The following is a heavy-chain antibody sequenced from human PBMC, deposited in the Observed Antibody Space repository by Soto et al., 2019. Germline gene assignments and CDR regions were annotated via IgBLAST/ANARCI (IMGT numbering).Heavy chain of an antibody. Sequence: QEQLVESGGDVVQPGGSLRLSCAASGFTLTRQDMHWVRQAPGKGLEWVAVLSYDGIAQYYADSVKGRFTISRDNSKNTPYLQMNSLRAQHTAPSYCAKAGWYGSASPSDRWGQGTLVTVSS. V-gene: IGHV3-30*18. D-gene: IGHD6-6*01. J-gene: IGHJ5*02. CDR2: LSYDGIAQ. CDR3: AKAGWYGSASPSDR. CDR1: GFTLTRQD.